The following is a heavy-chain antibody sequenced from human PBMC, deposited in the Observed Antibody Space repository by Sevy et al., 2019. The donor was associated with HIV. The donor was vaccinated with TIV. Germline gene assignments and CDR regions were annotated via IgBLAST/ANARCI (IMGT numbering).Heavy chain of an antibody. CDR1: GFTFSNFA. CDR2: IIGTGDYK. V-gene: IGHV3-23*01. Sequence: GGSLRLSCAASGFTFSNFAMGWVRQAPGKGLDWISVIIGTGDYKYYADSVKGRFTISRDNSKNTLSLQMNSLRAEDTAIFYCAKKMGGGSGMAFLVDYWGQGTLVTVSS. J-gene: IGHJ4*02. CDR3: AKKMGGGSGMAFLVDY. D-gene: IGHD5-18*01.